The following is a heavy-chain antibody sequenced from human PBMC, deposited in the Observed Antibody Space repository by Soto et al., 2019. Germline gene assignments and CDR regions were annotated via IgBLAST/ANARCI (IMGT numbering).Heavy chain of an antibody. CDR1: GFTFSSSA. V-gene: IGHV3-21*01. CDR2: ISSSSSYI. J-gene: IGHJ4*02. Sequence: GGSLRLSCAASGFTFSSSATSWVRQAPGKGLEWVSSISSSSSYIYYADSVKGRSTISRDNAKNSLYLQMNSLRAEDTAVYYCARDLAARSDYWGQGTLVTVSS. CDR3: ARDLAARSDY. D-gene: IGHD6-6*01.